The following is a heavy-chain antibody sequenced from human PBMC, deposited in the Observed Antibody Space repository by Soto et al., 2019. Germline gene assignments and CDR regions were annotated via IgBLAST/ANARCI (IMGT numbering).Heavy chain of an antibody. CDR3: ARSGYSSGWYFSPTYYYYGMDV. CDR2: ISYDGSNK. J-gene: IGHJ6*02. D-gene: IGHD6-19*01. CDR1: GFTFSSYA. V-gene: IGHV3-30-3*01. Sequence: QVQLVESGGGVVQPGRSLRLSCAASGFTFSSYAMHWVRQAPGKGLEWVAVISYDGSNKYYADSVKGRFTISRDNSKNPLYLPRNSLRAEDTAVYYCARSGYSSGWYFSPTYYYYGMDVWGQGTTVTVSS.